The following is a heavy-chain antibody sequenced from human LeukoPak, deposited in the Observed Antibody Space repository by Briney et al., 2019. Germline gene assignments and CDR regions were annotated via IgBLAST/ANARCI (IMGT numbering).Heavy chain of an antibody. CDR2: IIPIFGTA. J-gene: IGHJ6*03. V-gene: IGHV1-69*05. CDR1: GGTFSSYA. Sequence: ASVKVSCKASGGTFSSYAISWVRQAPGQGLEWMGGIIPIFGTANYAQKFQGRVTITTDESTSTAYMELSSLRSEDTAVYYCASRAKSKGYYYYYMDVWGKGTTVTVS. CDR3: ASRAKSKGYYYYYMDV.